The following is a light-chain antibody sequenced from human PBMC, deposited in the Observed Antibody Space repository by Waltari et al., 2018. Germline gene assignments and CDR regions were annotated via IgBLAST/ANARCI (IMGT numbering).Light chain of an antibody. J-gene: IGKJ1*01. V-gene: IGKV1-39*01. Sequence: DIQMTQSPSSLSASVGDRVNITCRASQSISSYLNWYQQKPGKAPNFLIYGASNLQSGVPSRFSGCGSGTDFTLTISSLQLEDFATYSCQQSHSIPWTFGQGTKVEI. CDR3: QQSHSIPWT. CDR2: GAS. CDR1: QSISSY.